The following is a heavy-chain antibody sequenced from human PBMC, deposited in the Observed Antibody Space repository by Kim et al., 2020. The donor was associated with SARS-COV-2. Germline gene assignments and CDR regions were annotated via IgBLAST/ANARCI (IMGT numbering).Heavy chain of an antibody. CDR3: ANGRGNPTGEFDY. CDR2: ISYGGSNK. D-gene: IGHD3-10*01. CDR1: GFTFSNFG. V-gene: IGHV3-30*18. Sequence: GGSLRLSCAASGFTFSNFGMHWVRQAPGKGLEWVAFISYGGSNKYYTGSVKGRFTISRDNSKNTLYLQMNSLRAEDTAVYYCANGRGNPTGEFDYFGQGT. J-gene: IGHJ4*02.